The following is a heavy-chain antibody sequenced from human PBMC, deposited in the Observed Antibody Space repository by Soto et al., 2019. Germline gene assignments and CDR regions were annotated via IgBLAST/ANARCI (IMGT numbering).Heavy chain of an antibody. Sequence: SETLSLTCTVSGGSISSSSYYWGWIRQPPGKGLEWIGSIYYSGSTYYNPSLKSRVTISVDTSKNQFSLKLSSVTAADTAVYYCARHHVPLTYYYDSSGSNWFDPWGQGTLVTVSS. CDR1: GGSISSSSYY. D-gene: IGHD3-22*01. J-gene: IGHJ5*02. V-gene: IGHV4-39*01. CDR2: IYYSGST. CDR3: ARHHVPLTYYYDSSGSNWFDP.